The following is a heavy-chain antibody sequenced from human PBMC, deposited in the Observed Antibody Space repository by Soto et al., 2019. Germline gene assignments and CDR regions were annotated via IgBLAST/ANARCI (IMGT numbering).Heavy chain of an antibody. V-gene: IGHV4-59*01. Sequence: SETLSLTCTVSGGSISSYYWSWIRQPPGKGLEWIGYIYYSGSTNYNPSLKSRVTISVDTSKNQFSLKLSSVTAADTAVYYCARDDFISISSRRVGYYYVMDVWGQGTTVTVSS. CDR3: ARDDFISISSRRVGYYYVMDV. CDR2: IYYSGST. CDR1: GGSISSYY. J-gene: IGHJ6*02. D-gene: IGHD6-6*01.